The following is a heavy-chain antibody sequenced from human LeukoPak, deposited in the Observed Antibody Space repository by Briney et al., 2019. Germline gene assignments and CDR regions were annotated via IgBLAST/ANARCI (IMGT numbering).Heavy chain of an antibody. CDR2: IRYDGSNK. CDR1: GFTFSSYG. V-gene: IGHV3-30*02. J-gene: IGHJ4*02. D-gene: IGHD6-13*01. Sequence: GGSLRLSCAASGFTFSSYGMHWVRQAPGKGLEWVAFIRYDGSNKYYADSVKGRFTISRDNSKNTLYLQMNKLRAEDTAGYYCAKDPRIGAAAGTGSDYWGQGTLVTVSS. CDR3: AKDPRIGAAAGTGSDY.